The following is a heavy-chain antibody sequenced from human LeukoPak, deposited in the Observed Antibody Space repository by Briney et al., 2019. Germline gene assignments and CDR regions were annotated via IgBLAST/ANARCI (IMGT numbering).Heavy chain of an antibody. CDR3: AKDALWFGEINDAFDI. V-gene: IGHV3-7*03. CDR1: GFTFSSYW. D-gene: IGHD3-10*01. Sequence: GSLRLSCAASGFTFSSYWMSWVRQAPGKGLEWVANIKQDGSEKYYVDSVKGRFTISRDNAKNSLYLQMNSLRAEDTAVYYCAKDALWFGEINDAFDIWGQGTMVTVSS. J-gene: IGHJ3*02. CDR2: IKQDGSEK.